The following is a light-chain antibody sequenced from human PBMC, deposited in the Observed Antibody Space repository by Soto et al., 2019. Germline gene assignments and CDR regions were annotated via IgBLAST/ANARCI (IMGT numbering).Light chain of an antibody. CDR2: GAS. J-gene: IGKJ1*01. V-gene: IGKV3-15*01. CDR3: QQYNDWPWT. Sequence: EIVMTQSPATLSVSPGERATLSCRASQSISSNLAWYQQKPGQAPRLLISGASTRATSIPARFSGSGSGTVFSFTISSFHSEDFAVYYCQQYNDWPWTFGQGTKVNIK. CDR1: QSISSN.